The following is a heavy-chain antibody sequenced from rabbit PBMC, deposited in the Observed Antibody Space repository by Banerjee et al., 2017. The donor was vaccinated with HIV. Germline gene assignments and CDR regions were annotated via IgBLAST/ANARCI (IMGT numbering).Heavy chain of an antibody. J-gene: IGHJ6*01. CDR2: INTSSGNT. CDR1: GFDFSSSYY. CDR3: ARDLAAVTGWNFGL. Sequence: QEQLEESGGGRVQPGGSLTLPCKASGFDFSSSYYLCWVRQAPGKGLEWIACINTSSGNTVYASWAKGRFTISRTSSTTVTLQMTSLTAADTATYFCARDLAAVTGWNFGLWGPGTLVTVS. V-gene: IGHV1S45*01. D-gene: IGHD7-1*01.